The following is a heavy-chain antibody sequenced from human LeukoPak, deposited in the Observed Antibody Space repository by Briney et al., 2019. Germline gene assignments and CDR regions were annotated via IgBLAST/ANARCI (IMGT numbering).Heavy chain of an antibody. D-gene: IGHD3-10*01. Sequence: SETLSLTCTVSGYSISSGYYWGWIRQPPGKGLEWIGSIYYSGSTYYNPSLKSRVTISVDTSKNQISLKLSSVTAADTAVYYCARSPAYYYGSGRKDYFDYWGQGTLVTVSS. CDR1: GYSISSGYY. CDR2: IYYSGST. CDR3: ARSPAYYYGSGRKDYFDY. V-gene: IGHV4-38-2*02. J-gene: IGHJ4*02.